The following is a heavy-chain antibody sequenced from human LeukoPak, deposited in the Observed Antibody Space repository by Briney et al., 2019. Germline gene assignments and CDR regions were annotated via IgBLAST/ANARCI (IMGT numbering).Heavy chain of an antibody. CDR2: INHSGST. D-gene: IGHD1-26*01. Sequence: SETLSLTCAVYGGSFSGYYWSWIRQPPGKGLEWIGEINHSGSTNYNPFLKSRVTKSVDTSKNQFSLKLSSVTAADTAVYYCARLSGTKDYWGQGTLVTVSS. J-gene: IGHJ4*02. V-gene: IGHV4-34*01. CDR1: GGSFSGYY. CDR3: ARLSGTKDY.